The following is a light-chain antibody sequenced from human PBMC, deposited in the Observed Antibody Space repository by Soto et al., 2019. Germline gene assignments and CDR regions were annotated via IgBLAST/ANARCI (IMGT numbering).Light chain of an antibody. CDR3: QQRSNWLT. V-gene: IGKV3-11*01. CDR2: DAS. J-gene: IGKJ4*01. Sequence: ENVLTQSPATLSLSPGDRATLSCRASQSVSSYLAWYQQKPGQAPRLLIYDASNRATGIPARFSGSGSGTDFTLTISSLEPEDFAVYYCQQRSNWLTFGGGTKVEIK. CDR1: QSVSSY.